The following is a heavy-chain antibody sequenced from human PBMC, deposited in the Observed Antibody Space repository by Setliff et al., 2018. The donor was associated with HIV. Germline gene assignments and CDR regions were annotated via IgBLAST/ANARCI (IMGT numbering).Heavy chain of an antibody. Sequence: PSETLSLTCTVSGGSINNDIYFWSWIRQYPGKGLEWIGYIYYSGSTYYNPSLKSRITISVDTSKNQFSLSLSSVTAADTAVYYCARSGSSSPYYFDYWGQGTLVTVSS. J-gene: IGHJ4*02. D-gene: IGHD6-6*01. CDR1: GGSINNDIYF. CDR2: IYYSGST. V-gene: IGHV4-31*03. CDR3: ARSGSSSPYYFDY.